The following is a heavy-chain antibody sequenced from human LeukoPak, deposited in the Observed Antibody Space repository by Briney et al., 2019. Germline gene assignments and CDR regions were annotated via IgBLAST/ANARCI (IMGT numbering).Heavy chain of an antibody. CDR3: AKTGGPWD. CDR1: GFTVGSSF. CDR2: VFSDGTT. Sequence: GGSLRLSCAASGFTVGSSFMTWVRQAPGKGLEWVSVVFSDGTTYYTDSVKGRFTISRDNSKNTLYLQLNSLSAEDTAVYYCAKTGGPWDWGQGTLVTVSS. D-gene: IGHD7-27*01. J-gene: IGHJ4*02. V-gene: IGHV3-53*01.